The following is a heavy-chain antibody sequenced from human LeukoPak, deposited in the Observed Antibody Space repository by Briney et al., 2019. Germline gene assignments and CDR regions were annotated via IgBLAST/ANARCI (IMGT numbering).Heavy chain of an antibody. CDR3: ARVARSKAVVGCTTHYLDV. V-gene: IGHV3-11*01. D-gene: IGHD1-26*01. CDR1: RFTLSDYY. Sequence: GGSLRLSCAAPRFTLSDYYMGWIRQAPGKGLEWLYLISRSGSTTDYADSVRGRITMSRDDAKKSLYLQMNSLRAEDTAVYYCARVARSKAVVGCTTHYLDVWGNGAKVIVS. J-gene: IGHJ6*03. CDR2: ISRSGSTT.